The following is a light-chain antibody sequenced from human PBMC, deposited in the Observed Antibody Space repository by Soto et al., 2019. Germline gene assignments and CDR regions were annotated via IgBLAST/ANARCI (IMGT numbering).Light chain of an antibody. V-gene: IGKV3-20*01. J-gene: IGKJ1*01. CDR1: QSISVRH. CDR2: DTA. Sequence: EIVLTQSPGTLSLSPGERATLSCRASQSISVRHLAWYQQKPGQIPRLLIFDTASRAIGIPDRFSGSGSVTDFTLTISRLEPEDFAVYYCLQYGSAPRAFGQGTKVQIK. CDR3: LQYGSAPRA.